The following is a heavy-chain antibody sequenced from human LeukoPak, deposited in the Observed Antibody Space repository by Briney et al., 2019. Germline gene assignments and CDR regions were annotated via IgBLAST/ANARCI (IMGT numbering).Heavy chain of an antibody. Sequence: PGRSLRLSCTASGFTFSSYAMHWVRQAPGKGLKWVAVISYDGSNKYYADSVKGRFTISRDNSKNTVYLQMNSLRAEDTAVFYCARVLDPTMADMGDYGMDVWGQGTTVTVPS. J-gene: IGHJ6*02. D-gene: IGHD3-10*01. CDR1: GFTFSSYA. V-gene: IGHV3-30*04. CDR2: ISYDGSNK. CDR3: ARVLDPTMADMGDYGMDV.